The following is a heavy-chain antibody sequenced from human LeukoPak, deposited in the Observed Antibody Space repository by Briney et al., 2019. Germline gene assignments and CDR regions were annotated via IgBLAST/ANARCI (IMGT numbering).Heavy chain of an antibody. J-gene: IGHJ6*03. Sequence: GASVKVSCKASGYTFTSYGISWVRQAPGQGLEWMGWISAYNGNTNYAQKLQGRVTMTTDTSTSTAYMELRSLRSDDTAVYYCARDGVPHYYYYYMDVWGKGTTVTVSS. CDR3: ARDGVPHYYYYYMDV. CDR1: GYTFTSYG. CDR2: ISAYNGNT. V-gene: IGHV1-18*01.